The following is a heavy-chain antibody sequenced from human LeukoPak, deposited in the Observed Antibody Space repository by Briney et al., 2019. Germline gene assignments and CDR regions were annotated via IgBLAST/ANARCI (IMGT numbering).Heavy chain of an antibody. Sequence: GGSLRLSCAASGLIFSSYGMHWARQAPGKGLEWVAVIWYDGSNKYYADSVKGRFTISRDNSKNKLYMQMNSLRAEDTAVYYCANGYYYGSGNYYKEAFDIWGQGTMVTVSS. V-gene: IGHV3-33*06. CDR3: ANGYYYGSGNYYKEAFDI. CDR2: IWYDGSNK. D-gene: IGHD3-10*01. J-gene: IGHJ3*02. CDR1: GLIFSSYG.